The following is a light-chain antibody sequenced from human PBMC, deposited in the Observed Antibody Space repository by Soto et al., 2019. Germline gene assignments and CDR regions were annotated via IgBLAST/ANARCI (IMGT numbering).Light chain of an antibody. CDR1: QSINNRY. CDR2: GAS. Sequence: EMVLTQSPGTLSLSPGERATLSCRASQSINNRYLAWYQQKPGQAPRLLIYGASSTATGIPDRFSGSGSGTDFTLTISRLEAEDFAVYYCQQFDSSPAFTFGPGTKVDIK. J-gene: IGKJ3*01. CDR3: QQFDSSPAFT. V-gene: IGKV3-20*01.